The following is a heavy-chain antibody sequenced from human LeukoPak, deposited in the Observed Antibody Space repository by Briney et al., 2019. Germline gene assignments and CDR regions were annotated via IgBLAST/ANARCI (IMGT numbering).Heavy chain of an antibody. V-gene: IGHV3-23*01. CDR1: GFTFSSYA. D-gene: IGHD3-10*01. CDR2: ISGSGYST. CDR3: AKSGSGTFRPFS. Sequence: GGSLRLSCAASGFTFSSYAMSWVRRAPGKGLEWVSLISGSGYSTYYADSVKGRFTISRDDSNNMLSLQMNVLRADDTALYYCAKSGSGTFRPFSWGQGTLVTVSS. J-gene: IGHJ5*02.